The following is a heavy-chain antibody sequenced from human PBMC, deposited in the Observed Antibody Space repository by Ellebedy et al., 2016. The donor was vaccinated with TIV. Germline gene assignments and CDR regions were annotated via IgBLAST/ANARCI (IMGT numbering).Heavy chain of an antibody. CDR3: AFARKADY. CDR2: ISNSGGRT. Sequence: GASLKISCTASRFPLTASRFTFNAMHWVRQAPGKGLEWVSGISNSGGRTYYADSVKGRFTISRDNSKNTLYLQKNSLRAEDTAVYFCAFARKADYWGQGTLVTVSS. CDR1: RFPLTASRFTFNA. J-gene: IGHJ4*02. V-gene: IGHV3-23*01.